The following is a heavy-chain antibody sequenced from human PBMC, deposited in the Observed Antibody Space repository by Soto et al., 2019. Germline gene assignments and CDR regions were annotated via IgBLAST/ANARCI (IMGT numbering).Heavy chain of an antibody. Sequence: LGESLKISCKGSGYSFTSYWIGWVRQMPGKGLEWMGIIYPGDSDTRYSPSFQGQVTISADKSIKTTYLQWSSLKASDTAIYFCASSVLVTSTMNYFDLWGQGTLVTVSS. CDR3: ASSVLVTSTMNYFDL. CDR2: IYPGDSDT. CDR1: GYSFTSYW. J-gene: IGHJ4*02. D-gene: IGHD2-8*02. V-gene: IGHV5-51*01.